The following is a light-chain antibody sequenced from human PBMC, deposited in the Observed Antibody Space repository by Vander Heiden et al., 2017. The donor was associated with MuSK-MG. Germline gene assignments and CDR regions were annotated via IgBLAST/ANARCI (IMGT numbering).Light chain of an antibody. Sequence: EIVLTQSPGTLSLSPGERATLSCRASQSVSSSYLAWYQQKPGQAPRLLIYGASSRATGIPDRFSGSGYGTDFTLTIRRRDPEDFAVYYCQQDGCSTVWTFGQGTKVEIK. J-gene: IGKJ1*01. CDR1: QSVSSSY. CDR2: GAS. V-gene: IGKV3-20*01. CDR3: QQDGCSTVWT.